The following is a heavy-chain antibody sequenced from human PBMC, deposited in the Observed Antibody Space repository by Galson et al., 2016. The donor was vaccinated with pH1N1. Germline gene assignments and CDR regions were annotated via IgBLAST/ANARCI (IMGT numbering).Heavy chain of an antibody. D-gene: IGHD5-18*01. CDR1: GYSFSSYW. J-gene: IGHJ6*02. CDR3: ARRDTLYGVDV. Sequence: QSGAEVKKPGESLRISCKGSGYSFSSYWIGWVRQMPGKGLEWMGIIYPGDSETKYSPSFQGQVTFSADKSSSTAYLQWSSLKASDTAMYYCARRDTLYGVDVWGQGTTVTVSS. CDR2: IYPGDSET. V-gene: IGHV5-51*01.